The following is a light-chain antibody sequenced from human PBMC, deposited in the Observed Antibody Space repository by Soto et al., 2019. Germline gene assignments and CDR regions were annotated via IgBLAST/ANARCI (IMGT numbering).Light chain of an antibody. V-gene: IGLV2-14*01. CDR1: SSDVGTYNY. J-gene: IGLJ2*01. CDR2: DVS. CDR3: SSYISSSASVV. Sequence: QSALTQPASVSGSPGQSITISCTGTSSDVGTYNYVSWYQQHPGKTPKLMIYDVSNRPSGVSDRFSGSKSGNTASLTISGLPAEDAADYYCSSYISSSASVVFGGGTKLTVL.